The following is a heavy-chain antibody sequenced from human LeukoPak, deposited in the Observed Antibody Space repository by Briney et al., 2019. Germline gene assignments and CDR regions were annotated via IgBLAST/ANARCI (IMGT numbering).Heavy chain of an antibody. V-gene: IGHV4-59*08. J-gene: IGHJ4*02. Sequence: SETLSLTCTVSCGSINNYYWSWIRQPPGKGLEWIGYIYYSGSTNYNPSLNSRVTISVDTSQNQFSLKLNSVTAADTAVYYCARYRYGGSYFDYWGPGTLVTVSS. CDR3: ARYRYGGSYFDY. CDR2: IYYSGST. D-gene: IGHD5-18*01. CDR1: CGSINNYY.